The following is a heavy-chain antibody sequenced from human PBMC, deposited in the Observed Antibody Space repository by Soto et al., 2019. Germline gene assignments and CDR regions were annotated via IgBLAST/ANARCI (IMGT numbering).Heavy chain of an antibody. D-gene: IGHD3-16*02. CDR3: ARGLGITFGGVIVHHSSYYYYGMDV. Sequence: GASVKVSCKASGYTFTSYDINWVRQATGQGLEWMGWMNPNSGNTGYAQKFQGRVTMTRNTSISTAYMELSSLRSEDTAVYYCARGLGITFGGVIVHHSSYYYYGMDVWGQGTTVTVSS. CDR1: GYTFTSYD. CDR2: MNPNSGNT. V-gene: IGHV1-8*01. J-gene: IGHJ6*02.